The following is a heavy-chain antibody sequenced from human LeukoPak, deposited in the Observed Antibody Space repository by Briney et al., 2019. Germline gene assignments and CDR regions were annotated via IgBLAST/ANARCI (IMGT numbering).Heavy chain of an antibody. D-gene: IGHD2-21*02. CDR1: GFTVSSNY. V-gene: IGHV3-66*01. J-gene: IGHJ4*02. CDR2: IYSGGST. Sequence: GGSLRLSCAASGFTVSSNYMSWVRQAPGKGLEWVSVIYSGGSTYYADSVKGRFTISRDNSKNTLYLQMNSLRAEDTAVYYCAREGCGGDCYSSFDYWGQGTLVTVSS. CDR3: AREGCGGDCYSSFDY.